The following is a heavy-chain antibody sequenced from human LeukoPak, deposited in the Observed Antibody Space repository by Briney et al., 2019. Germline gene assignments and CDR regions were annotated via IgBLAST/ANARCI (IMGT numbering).Heavy chain of an antibody. D-gene: IGHD3-16*01. J-gene: IGHJ4*02. Sequence: GGSLRLSCAASGFTFSSYSMNWVRQAPGKGLEWVSSISSSSSYIYYADSVKGRFTISRDKSKNTLDLQMNSLRAEDTAVYYCAKRGGTSQFYFDFWGQGTLVTVSS. CDR3: AKRGGTSQFYFDF. CDR2: ISSSSSYI. V-gene: IGHV3-21*04. CDR1: GFTFSSYS.